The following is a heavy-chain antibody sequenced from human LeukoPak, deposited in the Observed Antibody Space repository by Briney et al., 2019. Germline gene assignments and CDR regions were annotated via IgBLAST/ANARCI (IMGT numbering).Heavy chain of an antibody. CDR2: IYSGGSA. D-gene: IGHD1-26*01. Sequence: GGSLRLSCAASGFSVSSYYMNWVRQAPGKGLEWVSVIYSGGSAYYADSVKGRFTISRHNLKNMLSLEMNSLRAEDTAVYYCARQYSGIYIDYWGQGTLVTVSS. V-gene: IGHV3-53*04. CDR3: ARQYSGIYIDY. CDR1: GFSVSSYY. J-gene: IGHJ4*02.